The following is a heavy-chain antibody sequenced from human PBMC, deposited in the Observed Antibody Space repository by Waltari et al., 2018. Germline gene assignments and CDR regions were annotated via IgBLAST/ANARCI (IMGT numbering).Heavy chain of an antibody. Sequence: QVQLQQWGAGLLKPSETLSLTCAVYGGSFSGYYWSWIRQPPGKGLEWIGEINHSGSTNYHPSLKSRVTISVDTSKHQFSLKLSSVTAADPAVYYCARSIVGATRFDYWGQGTLVTVSS. CDR1: GGSFSGYY. V-gene: IGHV4-34*01. CDR3: ARSIVGATRFDY. J-gene: IGHJ4*02. D-gene: IGHD1-26*01. CDR2: INHSGST.